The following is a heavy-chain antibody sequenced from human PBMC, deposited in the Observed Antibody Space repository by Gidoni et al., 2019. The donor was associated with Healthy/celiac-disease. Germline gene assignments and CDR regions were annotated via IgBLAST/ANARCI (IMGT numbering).Heavy chain of an antibody. CDR1: GFPVSSNY. V-gene: IGHV3-66*01. CDR3: ARGDTIFGVVTYYYYGMDV. CDR2: IYSGGST. D-gene: IGHD3-3*01. Sequence: EVQLVESGGGLVQPGGSLRLSCAASGFPVSSNYMSWVRQAPGKGLEWVSVIYSGGSTYYADSVKGRFTISRDNSKNTLYLQMNSLRAEDTAVYYCARGDTIFGVVTYYYYGMDVWGQGTTVTVSS. J-gene: IGHJ6*02.